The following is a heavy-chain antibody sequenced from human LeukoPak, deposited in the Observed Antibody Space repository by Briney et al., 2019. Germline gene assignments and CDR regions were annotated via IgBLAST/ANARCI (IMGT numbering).Heavy chain of an antibody. Sequence: PSETLSLTCAVYGGSFSGYYWSWIRRPPGKGLEWIGEINHSGSTNYNPSLKSRVTISVDTSKNQFSLKLGSVTAADTAVYYCARGFSGTLFYYYGMDVWGQGTTVTVSS. CDR3: ARGFSGTLFYYYGMDV. D-gene: IGHD1-1*01. J-gene: IGHJ6*02. CDR2: INHSGST. CDR1: GGSFSGYY. V-gene: IGHV4-34*01.